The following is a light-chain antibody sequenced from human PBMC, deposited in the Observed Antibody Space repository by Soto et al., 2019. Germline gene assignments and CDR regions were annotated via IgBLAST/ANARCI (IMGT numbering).Light chain of an antibody. CDR1: QSVSSSY. Sequence: EIVLTQSPGTLSLSPGERATLSCRTSQSVSSSYLGWYQQKPGQAPRLLIHSASSGATGIPDRFSGSGSGTNFTLTISRLEPEDCAVSYCQQCDGASWTFGQGTKVDIK. J-gene: IGKJ1*01. CDR3: QQCDGASWT. V-gene: IGKV3-20*01. CDR2: SAS.